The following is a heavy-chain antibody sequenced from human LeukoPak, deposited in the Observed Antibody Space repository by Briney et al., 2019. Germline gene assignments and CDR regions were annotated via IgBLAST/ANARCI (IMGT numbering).Heavy chain of an antibody. CDR3: ARAPLKGVPQQKEHCFGLFVP. Sequence: ASVKVSCKASGGTFSSYAISWVRQAPGQGLEWMGGIIPIFGTANYAQKFQGRVTITADASTSTAYMELSSLRSEDTAVYYCARAPLKGVPQQKEHCFGLFVPWGQGTLVTVSS. J-gene: IGHJ5*02. CDR1: GGTFSSYA. V-gene: IGHV1-69*13. CDR2: IIPIFGTA. D-gene: IGHD1/OR15-1a*01.